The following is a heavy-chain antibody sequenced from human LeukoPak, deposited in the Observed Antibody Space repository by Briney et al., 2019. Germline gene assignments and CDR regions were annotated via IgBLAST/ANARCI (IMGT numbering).Heavy chain of an antibody. CDR3: ARYSSSWYYYYGMDV. CDR1: GFTFSSYS. J-gene: IGHJ6*02. Sequence: GGSLRLSCAASGFTFSSYSMNWVRQAPGKGLERVSSISSSSSYIYYADSVKGRFTISRDSAKNSLYLQMNSLRAEDTAVYYCARYSSSWYYYYGMDVWGQGTTVTVSS. CDR2: ISSSSSYI. V-gene: IGHV3-21*01. D-gene: IGHD6-13*01.